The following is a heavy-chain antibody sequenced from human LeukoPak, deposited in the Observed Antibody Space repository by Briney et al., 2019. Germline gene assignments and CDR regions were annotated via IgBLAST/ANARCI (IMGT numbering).Heavy chain of an antibody. J-gene: IGHJ4*02. CDR3: ARKRGSYYPQFNY. Sequence: SETLSLTCAVYGGSSSGYYWSWIRQPPGKGLEWIGEINHSGSTNYNPSLKSRVTISVDTSKNQFSLKLSSVTAADTAVYYCARKRGSYYPQFNYWGQGTLVTVSS. CDR1: GGSSSGYY. CDR2: INHSGST. V-gene: IGHV4-34*01. D-gene: IGHD1-26*01.